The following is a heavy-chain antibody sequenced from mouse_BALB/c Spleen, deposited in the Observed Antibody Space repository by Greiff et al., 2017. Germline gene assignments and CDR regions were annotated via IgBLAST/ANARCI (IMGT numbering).Heavy chain of an antibody. D-gene: IGHD2-4*01. V-gene: IGHV5-6-5*01. CDR1: GFTFSSYA. J-gene: IGHJ4*01. CDR3: ARSTMITTRTSYAMDY. CDR2: ISSGGST. Sequence: EVKVVESGGGLVKPGGSLKLSCAASGFTFSSYAMSWVRQTPEKRLEWVASISSGGSTYYPDSVKGRFTISRDNARNILYLQMSSLRSEDTAMYYCARSTMITTRTSYAMDYWGQGTSVTVSS.